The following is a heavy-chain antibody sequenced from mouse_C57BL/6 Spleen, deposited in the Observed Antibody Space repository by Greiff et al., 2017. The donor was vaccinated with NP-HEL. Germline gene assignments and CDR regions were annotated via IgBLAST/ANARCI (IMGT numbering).Heavy chain of an antibody. CDR3: ATLVTRAWFAY. D-gene: IGHD2-2*01. V-gene: IGHV1-4*01. J-gene: IGHJ3*01. CDR2: INPSSGYT. CDR1: GYTFTSYT. Sequence: VQLQQSGAELARPGASVKMSCKASGYTFTSYTMHWVNQRPGQGLEWIGYINPSSGYTKYNQKFKDKATLTADKSSSTAYMQLSSLTSEDSAVYYCATLVTRAWFAYWGQGTLVTVSA.